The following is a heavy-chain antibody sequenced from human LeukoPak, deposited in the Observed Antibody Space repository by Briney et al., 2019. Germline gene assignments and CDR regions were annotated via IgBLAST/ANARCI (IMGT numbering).Heavy chain of an antibody. D-gene: IGHD2-2*01. J-gene: IGHJ3*02. Sequence: GGSLRLSCAASGFTFSSYGMHWVRQAPGKGLEWVAFIRYDGSNKYYADSVKGRFTISRDNSKNTLYLQMNSLRAEDTAVYYCAKHGCSSTSCYHIWGQGTMVTVSS. CDR2: IRYDGSNK. CDR1: GFTFSSYG. CDR3: AKHGCSSTSCYHI. V-gene: IGHV3-30*02.